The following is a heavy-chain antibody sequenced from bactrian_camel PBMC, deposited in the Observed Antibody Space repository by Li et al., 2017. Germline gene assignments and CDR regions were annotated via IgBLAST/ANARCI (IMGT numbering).Heavy chain of an antibody. CDR3: AADPYDDYVLTDITSPCRSEKEDY. CDR2: IDSDGRI. Sequence: HVQLVESGGGSVQAGGSLRLSCAVSGYTRSEYCMGWFRQAAGKEREGVAIIDSDGRINYADSVKGRFTISQDNAKKTVYLQMNSLKPEDTAVYYCAADPYDDYVLTDITSPCRSEKEDYWGPGTQVTVS. CDR1: GYTRSEYC. V-gene: IGHV3S53*01. J-gene: IGHJ4*01. D-gene: IGHD3*01.